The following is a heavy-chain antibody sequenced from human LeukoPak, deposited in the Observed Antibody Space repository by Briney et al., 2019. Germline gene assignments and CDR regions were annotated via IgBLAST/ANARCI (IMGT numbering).Heavy chain of an antibody. CDR3: ARDLEDYGDLMLIY. Sequence: GGSLRLSCAASGFNFSSYFMHWVRQAPGKGLEWVALIAYDGTVKYYADSVKGRFTISRDNSKNTLYLQMNSLRPEDTAVYYCARDLEDYGDLMLIYWGQGTLDTVSS. J-gene: IGHJ4*02. CDR2: IAYDGTVK. D-gene: IGHD4-17*01. V-gene: IGHV3-30*04. CDR1: GFNFSSYF.